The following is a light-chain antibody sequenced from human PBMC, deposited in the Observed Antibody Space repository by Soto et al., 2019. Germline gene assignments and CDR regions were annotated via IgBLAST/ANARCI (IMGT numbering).Light chain of an antibody. CDR2: DAS. CDR3: QQYDILPIT. V-gene: IGKV1-33*01. J-gene: IGKJ4*01. CDR1: DDIINS. Sequence: DIQVTQSPSSLSASVGDRLTVTGRASDDIINSLNWYQQKPGKAPKLLIHDASILQTGVPSRFSGGGSGTDFTFTITSLQPEDIATYYCQQYDILPITFGGGTKVDIK.